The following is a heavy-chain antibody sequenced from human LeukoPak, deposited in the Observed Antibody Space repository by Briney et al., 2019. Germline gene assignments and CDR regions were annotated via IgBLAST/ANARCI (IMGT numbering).Heavy chain of an antibody. J-gene: IGHJ4*02. CDR2: IYYSGST. CDR3: ARQAVVEMATISDYFDY. Sequence: PSETLSLTCTVSGGSISSSSYYWGWIRQPPGKGLEWIGSIYYSGSTYYNPSLKSRVTISVDTSKNQFSLKLSSVTAADTAVYYCARQAVVEMATISDYFDYWGQGTLVTVSS. D-gene: IGHD5-24*01. V-gene: IGHV4-39*01. CDR1: GGSISSSSYY.